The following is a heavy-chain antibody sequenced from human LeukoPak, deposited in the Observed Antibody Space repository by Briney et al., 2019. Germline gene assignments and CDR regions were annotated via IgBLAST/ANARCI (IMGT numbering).Heavy chain of an antibody. CDR2: IKSKTDGGTT. V-gene: IGHV3-15*01. CDR3: TTGPSYYYGSGLYYYYMDV. D-gene: IGHD3-10*01. J-gene: IGHJ6*03. CDR1: GFTFSNAW. Sequence: PGGSLRLSCAASGFTFSNAWMSWVRQAPGKGLEWVGRIKSKTDGGTTDYAAPVKGRFTISRDDSKNTLYLQMNSLKTEDTAVYYCTTGPSYYYGSGLYYYYMDVWGKGTTVTISS.